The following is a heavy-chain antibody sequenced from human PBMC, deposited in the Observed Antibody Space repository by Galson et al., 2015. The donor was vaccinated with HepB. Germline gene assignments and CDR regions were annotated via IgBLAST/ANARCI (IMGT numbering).Heavy chain of an antibody. V-gene: IGHV4-59*11. D-gene: IGHD3-3*01. CDR1: GGSIGSHF. CDR3: ARDTYCPDIYAEYYEDYFDS. Sequence: ETLSLTCTVSGGSIGSHFWSWIRQPPGKGLEWVGYAHSSGRTNSNPSLKSRVTLSIDTSKDQFSLKMRSVTTAGTAVYYCARDTYCPDIYAEYYEDYFDSWGHGILVTVSS. J-gene: IGHJ5*01. CDR2: AHSSGRT.